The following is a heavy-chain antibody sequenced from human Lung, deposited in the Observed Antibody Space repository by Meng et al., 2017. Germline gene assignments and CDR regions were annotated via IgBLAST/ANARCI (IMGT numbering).Heavy chain of an antibody. CDR3: GRSDGYIRD. V-gene: IGHV3-74*01. D-gene: IGHD5-24*01. J-gene: IGHJ4*02. Sequence: EVQLVESGGVLVQPGVSLRLSCAASGFTFSTYWMHWARQAPGKGLVWVSHINTDGSSTNYADSVKGRFTISRDNAKNTLYLQMNSLRAEDTAVYYCGRSDGYIRDWGQGTLVTVSS. CDR1: GFTFSTYW. CDR2: INTDGSST.